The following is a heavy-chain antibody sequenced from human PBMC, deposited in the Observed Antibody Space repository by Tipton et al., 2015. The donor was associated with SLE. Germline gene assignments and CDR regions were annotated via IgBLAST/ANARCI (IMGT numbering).Heavy chain of an antibody. CDR1: GGSISSHY. D-gene: IGHD2-2*01. CDR2: IYYSGST. Sequence: TLSLTCTVSGGSISSHYWSWIRQPPGKGLEWIGYIYYSGSTNYNPSLESRVTISVDTSKNQFSLQLNSVTPEDTAVYYCAREDCSSTSCYQDAFDIWGQGTMVTVSS. CDR3: AREDCSSTSCYQDAFDI. V-gene: IGHV4-59*11. J-gene: IGHJ3*02.